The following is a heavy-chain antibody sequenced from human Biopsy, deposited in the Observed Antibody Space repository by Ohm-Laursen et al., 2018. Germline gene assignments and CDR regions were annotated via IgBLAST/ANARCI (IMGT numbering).Heavy chain of an antibody. CDR1: GGSFSGYY. V-gene: IGHV4-34*01. Sequence: TLSLTCAVSGGSFSGYYWTWIRQAPGKGLEWIAEINHIGNTNYNPSLKSRVTISVDTPKKQFSLKLSSVTAADTAVYYCARGDVTGDNFGYRLFDYWGRGTLVTVSS. CDR2: INHIGNT. D-gene: IGHD5-18*01. J-gene: IGHJ4*02. CDR3: ARGDVTGDNFGYRLFDY.